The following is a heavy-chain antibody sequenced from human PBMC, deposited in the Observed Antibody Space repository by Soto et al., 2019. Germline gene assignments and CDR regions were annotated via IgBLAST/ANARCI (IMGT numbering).Heavy chain of an antibody. V-gene: IGHV1-58*01. D-gene: IGHD6-13*01. CDR2: IVVGSGNT. CDR3: AAGFLAAANWFYP. J-gene: IGHJ5*02. CDR1: GFTFTSSA. Sequence: GASVKVSCKASGFTFTSSAVQWVRQARGQRLEWIGWIVVGSGNTNYAQKFQERVTITRDMSTSTAYMELSSLRSEDTAVYYCAAGFLAAANWFYPWGQGTLVPVSS.